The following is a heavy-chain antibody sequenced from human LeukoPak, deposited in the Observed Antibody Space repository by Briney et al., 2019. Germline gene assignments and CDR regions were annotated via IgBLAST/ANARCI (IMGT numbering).Heavy chain of an antibody. CDR1: GFVFHNYA. CDR3: AKGGYNWIPLED. J-gene: IGHJ4*02. Sequence: GGSLRLSCAASGFVFHNYAMTWVRQAPGKGLEWVSFITGTGNNAYYADSVRGRFTISRDNSKNTLFLQMDSLGADDTALYYCAKGGYNWIPLEDWGRGTLVTVSS. D-gene: IGHD5-12*01. CDR2: ITGTGNNA. V-gene: IGHV3-23*01.